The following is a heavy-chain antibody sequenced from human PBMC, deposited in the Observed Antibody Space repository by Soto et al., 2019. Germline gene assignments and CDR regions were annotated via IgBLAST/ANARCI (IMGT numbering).Heavy chain of an antibody. V-gene: IGHV1-18*01. CDR1: GYTFTTYG. CDR3: ARDYGYTDSPPSDY. CDR2: ISAYNGNT. Sequence: ASVKVSCKASGYTFTTYGITWVRQAPGQGLEWMGWISAYNGNTNYAQKFQGRVTMTTDTSTNTAYMDLRSLSSDDTAVYYCARDYGYTDSPPSDYWGQGTLVTSPQ. D-gene: IGHD5-12*01. J-gene: IGHJ4*02.